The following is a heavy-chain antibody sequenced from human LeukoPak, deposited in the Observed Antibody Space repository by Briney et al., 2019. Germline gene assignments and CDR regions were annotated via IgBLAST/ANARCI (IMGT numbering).Heavy chain of an antibody. Sequence: QAGGSLRLSCVPSGFSFSNYAMSWVRQAPGKGLEWVSSISGSGGSTHYVDSVKGRFTISRDKTKNTLYLQMNSLRAEDTAVYYCAREVDSGAFDIWGQGTMVTVSS. CDR3: AREVDSGAFDI. CDR2: ISGSGGST. V-gene: IGHV3-23*01. J-gene: IGHJ3*02. D-gene: IGHD1-26*01. CDR1: GFSFSNYA.